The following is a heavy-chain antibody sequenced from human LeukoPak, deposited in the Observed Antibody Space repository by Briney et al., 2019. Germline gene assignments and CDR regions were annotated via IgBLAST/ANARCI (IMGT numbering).Heavy chain of an antibody. J-gene: IGHJ3*02. D-gene: IGHD3-22*01. CDR2: LSNGAKTN. V-gene: IGHV3-30*18. CDR3: AKELGGYDAFDI. CDR1: GSTFSAYG. Sequence: GGSLRLSCAASGSTFSAYGMHWVRQAPGKGLEWVAALSNGAKTNAYADAVKGRFTISRDNSRNTLFVQMNSLRPEDTAVYYCAKELGGYDAFDIWGQGTMVTVSS.